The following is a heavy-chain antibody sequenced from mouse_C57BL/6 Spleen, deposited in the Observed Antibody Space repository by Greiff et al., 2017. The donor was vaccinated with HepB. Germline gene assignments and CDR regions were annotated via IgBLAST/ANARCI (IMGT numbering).Heavy chain of an antibody. J-gene: IGHJ3*01. CDR2: INPNNGGT. CDR3: AREGALYLSWFAY. D-gene: IGHD5-5*01. Sequence: EVQLQQSGPELVKPGASVKISCKASGYTFTDYYMNWVKQSHGKSLEWIGDINPNNGGTSYNQKFKGKATLTVDKSSSTAYMELRSLTSEDSAVYYCAREGALYLSWFAYWGQGTLVTVSA. V-gene: IGHV1-26*01. CDR1: GYTFTDYY.